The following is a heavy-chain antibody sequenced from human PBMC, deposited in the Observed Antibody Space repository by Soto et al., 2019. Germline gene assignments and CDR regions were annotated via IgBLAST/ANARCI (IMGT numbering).Heavy chain of an antibody. CDR2: INAGNGNT. CDR1: GYTFTSYA. D-gene: IGHD3-9*01. J-gene: IGHJ4*02. CDR3: ARDLYDILTGYYYFDY. Sequence: GASVKVSCKASGYTFTSYAMHWVRQAPGQRLEWMGWINAGNGNTKYSQKFQGRVTITRDTSASTAYMELSSLRSEDTAVYYCARDLYDILTGYYYFDYWGQGTLVTVS. V-gene: IGHV1-3*01.